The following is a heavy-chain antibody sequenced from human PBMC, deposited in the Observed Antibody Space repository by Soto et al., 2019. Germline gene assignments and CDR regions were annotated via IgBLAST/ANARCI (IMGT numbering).Heavy chain of an antibody. J-gene: IGHJ4*02. CDR1: GFTFSSYW. V-gene: IGHV3-74*01. CDR2: INSDGSST. D-gene: IGHD3-9*01. CDR3: ARDDYDILTGPTPPGY. Sequence: GGSLRLSCAASGFTFSSYWMHWVRQAPGKGLVWVSRINSDGSSTSYADSVKGRFTISRDNAKNTLYLQMNSLRAEDTAVYYCARDDYDILTGPTPPGYWGQGTLVTVSS.